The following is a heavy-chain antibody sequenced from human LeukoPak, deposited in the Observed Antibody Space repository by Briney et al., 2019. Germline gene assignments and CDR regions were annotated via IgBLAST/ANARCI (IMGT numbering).Heavy chain of an antibody. CDR2: IYYSGST. CDR3: ARLFRAYYFDY. D-gene: IGHD2/OR15-2a*01. V-gene: IGHV4-59*08. CDR1: GGSISGYY. J-gene: IGHJ4*02. Sequence: PSETLSLTCTVSGGSISGYYWSWIRQPPGKGLEWIGYIYYSGSTNYNPSLKSRVTISIDTSKNQFSLKLSSVTAADTAVYYCARLFRAYYFDYWGQGTLVTVPS.